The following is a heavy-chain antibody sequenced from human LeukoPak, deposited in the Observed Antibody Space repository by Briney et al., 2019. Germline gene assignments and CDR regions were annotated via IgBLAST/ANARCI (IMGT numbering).Heavy chain of an antibody. CDR2: MNPNSGAT. Sequence: ASVKVSCKASGYTFTSYDINWVRQATGQGLEWMGWMNPNSGATGYAQKFQGRVTMTRDTSISTAYMELSSLRSEDTAVFYCARGRWELGGDYWGQGTLVTVSS. CDR3: ARGRWELGGDY. V-gene: IGHV1-8*01. D-gene: IGHD1-26*01. CDR1: GYTFTSYD. J-gene: IGHJ4*02.